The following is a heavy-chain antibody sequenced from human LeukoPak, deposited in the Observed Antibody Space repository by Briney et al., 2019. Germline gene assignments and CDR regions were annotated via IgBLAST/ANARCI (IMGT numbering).Heavy chain of an antibody. D-gene: IGHD6-13*01. CDR1: GGPISSRGYY. J-gene: IGHJ4*02. Sequence: SQTLSLTCTVSGGPISSRGYYWGWIRQPPGEGLELIGIIYYRGSIYYNPSLKSRVTISVDTSKNQLSLKLRSVTAADTAVYYCARIVEGGTTDYWGQGTLVTVSS. CDR3: ARIVEGGTTDY. V-gene: IGHV4-39*01. CDR2: IYYRGSI.